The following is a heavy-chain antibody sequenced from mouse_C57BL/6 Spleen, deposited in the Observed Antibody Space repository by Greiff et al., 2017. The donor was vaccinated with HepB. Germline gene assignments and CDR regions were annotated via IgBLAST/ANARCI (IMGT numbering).Heavy chain of an antibody. CDR2: INPSTGGT. V-gene: IGHV1-42*01. CDR3: ARGEFTTVVAEYYAMDY. CDR1: GYSFTGYY. Sequence: VQLQQSGPELVKPGASVKISCKASGYSFTGYYMNWVKHSPEKSLEWIGEINPSTGGTTYNQKFKAKATLTVDKSSSTAYMQLKSLTSEDSAVYYGARGEFTTVVAEYYAMDYWGQGTSVTVSS. D-gene: IGHD1-1*01. J-gene: IGHJ4*01.